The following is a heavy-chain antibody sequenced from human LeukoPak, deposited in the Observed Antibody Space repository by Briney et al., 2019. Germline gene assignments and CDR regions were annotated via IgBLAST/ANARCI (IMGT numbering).Heavy chain of an antibody. CDR3: ARGDYYDSGTSFIDAFDI. D-gene: IGHD3-10*01. CDR1: GFTFSSYW. J-gene: IGHJ3*02. Sequence: GGSLRLSCAASGFTFSSYWMSWVRQAPGKGLEWVANINQDGSAKYYVDSVKGRFPISKDNAKKSLYLLMNSLRAEDTAVYYCARGDYYDSGTSFIDAFDIWGQGTKVTVSS. V-gene: IGHV3-7*01. CDR2: INQDGSAK.